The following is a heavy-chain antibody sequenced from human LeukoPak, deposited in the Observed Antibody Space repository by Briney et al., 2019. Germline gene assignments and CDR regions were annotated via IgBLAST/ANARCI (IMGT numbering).Heavy chain of an antibody. J-gene: IGHJ6*03. D-gene: IGHD3-16*01. CDR1: GFTFDDYA. Sequence: GGSLRLSCAASGFTFDDYAMHWVRQAPGKGLEWVSGISWNSGSIGYADSVKGRFTISRDNAKNSLYLQMNSLRAEDTALYYCAKSYGAYYYYFMDVWGKGTTVTVSS. CDR2: ISWNSGSI. CDR3: AKSYGAYYYYFMDV. V-gene: IGHV3-9*01.